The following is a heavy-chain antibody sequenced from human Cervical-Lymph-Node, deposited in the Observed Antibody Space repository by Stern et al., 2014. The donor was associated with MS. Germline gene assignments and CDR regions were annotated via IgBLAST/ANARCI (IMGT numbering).Heavy chain of an antibody. J-gene: IGHJ5*02. V-gene: IGHV4-4*02. CDR1: GDSISSSNW. CDR3: VRALGSSSFRYWFDP. D-gene: IGHD6-13*01. Sequence: QVQLQESGPGLVKPSGTLSLTCAVSGDSISSSNWWSWVRQSPGKGLEWVGDIYHAGTTNYNSTLKSRLTISADNSKNQFSLQLTSVTAADTAVYYCVRALGSSSFRYWFDPWGQGTLVIVSS. CDR2: IYHAGTT.